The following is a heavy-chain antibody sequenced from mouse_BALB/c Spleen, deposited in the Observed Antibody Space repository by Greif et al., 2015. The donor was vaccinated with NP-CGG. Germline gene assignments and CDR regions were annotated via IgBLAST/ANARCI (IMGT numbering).Heavy chain of an antibody. D-gene: IGHD1-1*01. V-gene: IGHV1S29*02. Sequence: VQLKQSGPELVKPGASVKISCKASGYTFTDYNMHWVKQSHGKSLEWIGYIYPYNGGTGYNQKFKSKATLTVDNSSSTAYMELRSLTSEDPAVYYCAREDYGSSYDYAMDYWGQGTSVTVSS. CDR3: AREDYGSSYDYAMDY. J-gene: IGHJ4*01. CDR2: IYPYNGGT. CDR1: GYTFTDYN.